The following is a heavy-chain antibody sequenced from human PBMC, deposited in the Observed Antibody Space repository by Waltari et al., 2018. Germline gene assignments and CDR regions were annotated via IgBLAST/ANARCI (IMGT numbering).Heavy chain of an antibody. CDR2: IYYSGST. Sequence: QVQLQESGPGLVKPSETLSLTCTVSGGSLSSYYWSWIRQPPGKGLEWIGYIYYSGSTNYNPSLKSRVTISVDTSKNQFSLKLSSVTAADTAVYYCARRSYSSAFDYWGQGTLVTVSS. CDR1: GGSLSSYY. D-gene: IGHD3-22*01. CDR3: ARRSYSSAFDY. V-gene: IGHV4-59*08. J-gene: IGHJ4*02.